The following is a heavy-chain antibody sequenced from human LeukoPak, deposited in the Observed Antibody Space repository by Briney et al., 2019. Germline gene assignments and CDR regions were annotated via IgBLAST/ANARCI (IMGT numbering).Heavy chain of an antibody. J-gene: IGHJ4*02. CDR3: ARVTRPGNGILDY. D-gene: IGHD6-6*01. CDR1: GGSISSGSYY. V-gene: IGHV4-61*02. CDR2: IYTSENT. Sequence: PSQTLSLTCTVSGGSISSGSYYWSWIRQPAGKGLEWIGRIYTSENTIYNPSLKSRVTMSVDTSKNQFSLKVNSVTAADTAVYYRARVTRPGNGILDYWGQGTLVTVSS.